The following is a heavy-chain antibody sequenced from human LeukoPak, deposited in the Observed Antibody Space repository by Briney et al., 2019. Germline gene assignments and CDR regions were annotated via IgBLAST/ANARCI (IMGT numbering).Heavy chain of an antibody. D-gene: IGHD2-15*01. V-gene: IGHV1-2*02. Sequence: GASVKVSCKASGYTFTGYYMHWVRQAPGQGLEWMGWINPNSGGTNYAQKFQGRVTMTRDTSISTAYMELSRLRSDDTAVYYCAREVVAASNWFDPWGQGTLVTVSS. CDR3: AREVVAASNWFDP. CDR1: GYTFTGYY. CDR2: INPNSGGT. J-gene: IGHJ5*02.